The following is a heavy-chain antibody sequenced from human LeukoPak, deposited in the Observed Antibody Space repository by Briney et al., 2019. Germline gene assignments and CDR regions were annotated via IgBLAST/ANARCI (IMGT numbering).Heavy chain of an antibody. CDR2: IYTGGST. J-gene: IGHJ3*02. V-gene: IGHV3-53*01. D-gene: IGHD7-27*01. CDR1: GFTVSSNY. CDR3: ARGSGVDVTGDAFDI. Sequence: GGSLRLSCAASGFTVSSNYMTWVRQAPGKGLEWVSIIYTGGSTYYTDSVKGRFTISRDNSNNTLYLQMNSLRAEDTAVYYCARGSGVDVTGDAFDIWGQGTMVTVSS.